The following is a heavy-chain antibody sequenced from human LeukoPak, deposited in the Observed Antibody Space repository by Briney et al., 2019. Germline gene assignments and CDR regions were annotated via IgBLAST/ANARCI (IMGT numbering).Heavy chain of an antibody. CDR2: IWYDGSNK. J-gene: IGHJ4*02. CDR1: GFTFTSYG. V-gene: IGHV3-33*06. Sequence: PGRSLRLSCAASGFTFTSYGMHWVRQAPGKGLEWVAVIWYDGSNKYYADSVKGRFTISRDNSNNTMYLQMNSLRAEDTAVFYCAKDSDYGDYNLDYWGQGTLVTVSS. D-gene: IGHD4-17*01. CDR3: AKDSDYGDYNLDY.